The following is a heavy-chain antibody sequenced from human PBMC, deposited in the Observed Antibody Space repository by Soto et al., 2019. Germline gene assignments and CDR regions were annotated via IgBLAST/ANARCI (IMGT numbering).Heavy chain of an antibody. J-gene: IGHJ6*02. D-gene: IGHD6-13*01. CDR3: ARAAAGCYYYGMDV. V-gene: IGHV4-59*01. CDR1: GGSISSYY. CDR2: IYYSGST. Sequence: PSETLSLTCTVSGGSISSYYWSWIRQPPGKGLEWIGYIYYSGSTNYNPSLKSRVTISVDTSKNQFSLKLSSVTAADTAVYYCARAAAGCYYYGMDVWGQGTTVTVSS.